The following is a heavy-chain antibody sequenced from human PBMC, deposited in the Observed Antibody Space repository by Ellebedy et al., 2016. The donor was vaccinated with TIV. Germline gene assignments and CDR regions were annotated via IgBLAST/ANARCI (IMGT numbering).Heavy chain of an antibody. J-gene: IGHJ6*02. CDR3: ARDGHYYDSGSYSVYGMDV. CDR2: IKQDGGEK. D-gene: IGHD3-10*01. CDR1: GFTFSGYS. Sequence: GESLKISCVASGFTFSGYSMSWVRQARGKGLERVATIKQDGGEKFYVDSAKGRLPLSRDNAKNSVYLQMDSVRGEDTAVYYCARDGHYYDSGSYSVYGMDVWGQGTTVTVSS. V-gene: IGHV3-7*01.